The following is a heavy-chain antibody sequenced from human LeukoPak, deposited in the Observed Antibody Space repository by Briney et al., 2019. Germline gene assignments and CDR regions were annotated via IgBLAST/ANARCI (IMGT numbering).Heavy chain of an antibody. CDR2: INADGSAT. Sequence: GRSLRLSCAASAFTFSSHWMHWVSQDPEKGLVGVSQINADGSATYYAASVKGRLTLSRDNAKMSLYLQMNSLRVEDTAVCYCARGTRPYSTSWYGSDSWGQGTLVTVSS. CDR3: ARGTRPYSTSWYGSDS. V-gene: IGHV3-74*01. D-gene: IGHD6-13*01. CDR1: AFTFSSHW. J-gene: IGHJ4*02.